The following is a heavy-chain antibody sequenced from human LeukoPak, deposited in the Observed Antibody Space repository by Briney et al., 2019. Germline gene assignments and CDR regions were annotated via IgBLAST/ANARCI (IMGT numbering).Heavy chain of an antibody. D-gene: IGHD6-6*01. J-gene: IGHJ4*02. CDR2: IWYDGSNK. Sequence: GGSLRLSCAASGFTFSSYGMHWVRQAPGKGLEWVAVIWYDGSNKYYADSVKGRFTISRDNSKNTLYLQMSSLRAEDTAVYYCAKDRRSSSYFDYWGQGTLVTVSS. V-gene: IGHV3-33*06. CDR1: GFTFSSYG. CDR3: AKDRRSSSYFDY.